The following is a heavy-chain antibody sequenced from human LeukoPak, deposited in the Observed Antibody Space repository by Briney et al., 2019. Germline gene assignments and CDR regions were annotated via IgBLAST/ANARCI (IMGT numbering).Heavy chain of an antibody. V-gene: IGHV3-11*01. D-gene: IGHD3-16*01. CDR2: ISNSGGTM. CDR1: GFTFSDYY. CDR3: AREAVDSSRGIFDF. Sequence: PGGPLRLSCAASGFTFSDYYMSWIRQAPGKGLQWVSFISNSGGTMSYADSVQGRFTIYRDNAKNSVFLQMNSLRAEDTAVYYCAREAVDSSRGIFDFWGQGTLVSVSS. J-gene: IGHJ4*02.